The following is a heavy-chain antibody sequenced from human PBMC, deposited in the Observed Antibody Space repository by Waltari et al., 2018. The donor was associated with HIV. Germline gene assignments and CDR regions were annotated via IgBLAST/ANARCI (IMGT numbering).Heavy chain of an antibody. CDR3: ARRDLRQDGFDV. CDR1: GGPISTSTYY. V-gene: IGHV4-39*01. J-gene: IGHJ3*01. CDR2: IFYSGST. Sequence: QWQLQESGPGLVKPSETLSLTCTVPGGPISTSTYYLGWVRQPPGKGLEWIGSIFYSGSTYYNKSLQSRVTISVDTSESQFSLKLSSVTAADTAVYYCARRDLRQDGFDVWGQGTLVIVSS.